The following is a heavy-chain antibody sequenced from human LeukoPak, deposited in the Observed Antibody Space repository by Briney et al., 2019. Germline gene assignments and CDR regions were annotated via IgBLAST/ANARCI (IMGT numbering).Heavy chain of an antibody. J-gene: IGHJ4*02. V-gene: IGHV4-30-4*08. CDR1: GGSISSGDYY. D-gene: IGHD3-22*01. CDR2: IHYSGST. Sequence: PSETLSLTCTVSGGSISSGDYYWSWIRQPPGKGLEWIGYIHYSGSTYYNPSLKSRVTISVDTSKNQFSLKLSSVTAADTAVYYCARTTYYYDSSGYYPLPFDYWGQGTLVTVSS. CDR3: ARTTYYYDSSGYYPLPFDY.